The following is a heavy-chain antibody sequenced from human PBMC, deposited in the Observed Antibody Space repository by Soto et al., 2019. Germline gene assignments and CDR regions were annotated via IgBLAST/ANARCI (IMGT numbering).Heavy chain of an antibody. V-gene: IGHV3-23*01. J-gene: IGHJ6*02. CDR2: ISGSGGST. CDR1: GFTFSSYA. D-gene: IGHD3-3*01. CDR3: ASPITIFGVVAPYYYYGMDV. Sequence: PGGSLRLSCAASGFTFSSYAMSWGRQAPGKGLEWVSAISGSGGSTYYADSVKGRFTISRDNSKNTLYLQMNSLRAEDTAVYYCASPITIFGVVAPYYYYGMDVWGQGTTVTVS.